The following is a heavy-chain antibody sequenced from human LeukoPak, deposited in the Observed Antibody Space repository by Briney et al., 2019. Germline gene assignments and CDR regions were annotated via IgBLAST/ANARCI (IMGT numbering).Heavy chain of an antibody. J-gene: IGHJ4*02. Sequence: GGSLRLSCAASGFTFDDYAMHWVRQAPGKGLEWVSFIRGDGGDGGSTYYADSVKGRFTISRDNGKNSLYLQMNSLRTEDTALYYCAKSLYDSNSGFDYWGQGTLVTVSS. CDR3: AKSLYDSNSGFDY. CDR1: GFTFDDYA. D-gene: IGHD3-22*01. CDR2: IRGDGGDGGST. V-gene: IGHV3-43*02.